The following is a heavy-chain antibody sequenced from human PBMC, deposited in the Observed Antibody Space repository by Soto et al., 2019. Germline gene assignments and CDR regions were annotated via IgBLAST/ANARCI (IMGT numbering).Heavy chain of an antibody. J-gene: IGHJ4*02. Sequence: VASVKVSCKASGYTFTGYYMHWVRQAPGQGFQWMGRISPKSGGTNYAQKFEGRVTMTWDTSLKTAYMELSSLISEDTAVYYCARPPGYISDWYYFDLWGQGTLVTVSS. CDR1: GYTFTGYY. V-gene: IGHV1-2*02. D-gene: IGHD3-9*01. CDR2: ISPKSGGT. CDR3: ARPPGYISDWYYFDL.